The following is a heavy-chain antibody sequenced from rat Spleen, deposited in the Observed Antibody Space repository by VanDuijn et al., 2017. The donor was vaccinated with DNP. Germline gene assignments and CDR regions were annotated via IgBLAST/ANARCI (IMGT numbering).Heavy chain of an antibody. CDR1: GFTFSNYD. CDR2: ISTSGGAT. V-gene: IGHV5-25*01. J-gene: IGHJ2*01. Sequence: EVQLVESGGGLVQPGRSLKLSCAASGFTFSNYDMAWVRQAPTKGLEWVASISTSGGATYYRDSVKGRFTISRDNAKSTLYLQMDSLRSEDTATYYCATRDGGYWGQGVMVTVSS. D-gene: IGHD1-11*01. CDR3: ATRDGGY.